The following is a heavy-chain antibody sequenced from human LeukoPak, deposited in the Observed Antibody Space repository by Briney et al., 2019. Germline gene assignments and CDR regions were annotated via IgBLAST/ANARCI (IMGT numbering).Heavy chain of an antibody. V-gene: IGHV4-59*08. J-gene: IGHJ5*02. CDR2: IYYSGST. CDR1: GGSISSYY. CDR3: ARVVVVAATMFDP. D-gene: IGHD2-15*01. Sequence: SETLSLTCTVSGGSISSYYWSWIRQPPGKGLEWIGYIYYSGSTNYNPSLKSRVTISVDTSKNQFSLKLASVTAADTAVYYCARVVVVAATMFDPWGQGTLVTVSS.